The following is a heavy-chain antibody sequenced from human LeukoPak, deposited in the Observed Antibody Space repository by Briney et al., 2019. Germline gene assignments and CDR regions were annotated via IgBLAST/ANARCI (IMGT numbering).Heavy chain of an antibody. J-gene: IGHJ4*02. Sequence: GASVKVSCKASGYTFTRYYMHWVRQAAGQGLEWMGWINPNSGGTNYAQKFQGRVTMTRDTSISTAYMELSRLRSDDTAVYYCARGDRQWLRLGNYYFDYWGQGTLVTVSS. CDR1: GYTFTRYY. CDR3: ARGDRQWLRLGNYYFDY. D-gene: IGHD5-12*01. V-gene: IGHV1-2*02. CDR2: INPNSGGT.